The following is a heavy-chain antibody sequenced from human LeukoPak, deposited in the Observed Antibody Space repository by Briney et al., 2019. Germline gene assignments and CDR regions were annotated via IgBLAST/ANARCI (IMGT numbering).Heavy chain of an antibody. V-gene: IGHV4-31*03. CDR1: GGSISSGGYY. Sequence: PSETLSLTCTVSGGSISSGGYYWSWIRQHPGKGLEWIGYIYYSGGTYYDPSIKSRVTISVDTSKNQFSLKLSSVTAADTAVYYCARGIVVVVAAPYFDYWGQGTLVTVSS. D-gene: IGHD2-15*01. J-gene: IGHJ4*02. CDR2: IYYSGGT. CDR3: ARGIVVVVAAPYFDY.